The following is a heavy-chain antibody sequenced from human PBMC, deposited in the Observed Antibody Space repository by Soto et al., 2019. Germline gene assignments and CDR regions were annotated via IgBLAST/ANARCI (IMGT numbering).Heavy chain of an antibody. CDR3: ARDKTTMIVGHYFDY. J-gene: IGHJ4*02. CDR1: GFTFSTYP. Sequence: PGWSLRLSCAASGFTFSTYPMTWVRQAPGKGLEWVSVISSGGGYTFYADSVKGRFTISRDNSKNTLYLQMTSLKAEDTALYFCARDKTTMIVGHYFDYWGQGTLVTVSS. V-gene: IGHV3-23*01. CDR2: ISSGGGYT. D-gene: IGHD3-22*01.